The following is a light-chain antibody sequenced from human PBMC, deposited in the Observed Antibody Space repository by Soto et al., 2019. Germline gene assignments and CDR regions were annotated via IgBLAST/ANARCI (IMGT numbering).Light chain of an antibody. CDR3: PQYGSSSVT. J-gene: IGKJ2*01. CDR2: GAS. V-gene: IGKV3-20*01. CDR1: QSVSSSY. Sequence: EIVLTQSPGTLSLSPGERATLSCRASQSVSSSYLAWYQQKPGQAPRLLIYGASSRDTGSPDRFSGRGSGTDLTLTISRLEPEDFAVYYCPQYGSSSVTFGQGTKLQSK.